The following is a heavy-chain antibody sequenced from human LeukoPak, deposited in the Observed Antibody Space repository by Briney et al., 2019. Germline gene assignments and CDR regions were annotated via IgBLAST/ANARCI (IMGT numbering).Heavy chain of an antibody. V-gene: IGHV3-7*01. Sequence: PGGSLRLSCAASGFTFSSYWMSWVRQAPGKGLEWVANIKQDGSEKYYVDSVKGRFTISRDNAKNSLYLQMNSLRAEDTAVYYCASHRYDILTPYYGMDVWGQGTTVTVSS. CDR2: IKQDGSEK. CDR1: GFTFSSYW. D-gene: IGHD3-9*01. J-gene: IGHJ6*02. CDR3: ASHRYDILTPYYGMDV.